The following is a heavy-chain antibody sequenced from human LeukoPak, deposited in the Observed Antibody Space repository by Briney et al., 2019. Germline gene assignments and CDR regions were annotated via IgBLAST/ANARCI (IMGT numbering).Heavy chain of an antibody. D-gene: IGHD1-1*01. Sequence: ASVKVSCKASGYTFTGYYMHWVRQAPGQGLEWMGWINPNSGGTNYAQKFQGRVTMTRDTSISTAYMELSRLRSDDTAVYYCAREAIPLERGWFDPWGQGTLVTVSS. J-gene: IGHJ5*02. V-gene: IGHV1-2*02. CDR1: GYTFTGYY. CDR3: AREAIPLERGWFDP. CDR2: INPNSGGT.